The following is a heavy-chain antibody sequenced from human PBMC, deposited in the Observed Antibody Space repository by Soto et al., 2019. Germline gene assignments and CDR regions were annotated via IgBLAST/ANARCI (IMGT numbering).Heavy chain of an antibody. V-gene: IGHV4-34*01. CDR1: GGSFSGYY. CDR2: INHSGST. CDR3: ARGHSSSWFRYEAYSYYGMDV. J-gene: IGHJ6*02. Sequence: PSETLSLTCAVYGGSFSGYYWSWIRQPPGKGLEWIGEINHSGSTNYNPSLKSRVTISVDTSKNQFSLKLSSVTAADTAVYYCARGHSSSWFRYEAYSYYGMDVWGQGTTVTVSS. D-gene: IGHD6-13*01.